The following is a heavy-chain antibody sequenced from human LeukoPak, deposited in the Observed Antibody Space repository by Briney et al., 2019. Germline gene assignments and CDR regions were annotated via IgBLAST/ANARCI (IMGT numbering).Heavy chain of an antibody. V-gene: IGHV4-38-2*02. CDR2: IYYSGST. D-gene: IGHD4-11*01. CDR1: GYSISSSYY. J-gene: IGHJ6*03. CDR3: ARENSNYVCDYYYYLDV. Sequence: PSETLSLTCTVSGYSISSSYYCGWIRQPPGRGLEWIGIIYYSGSTYYNPSLKSRVTISVETSKHQFSLKLSSVTAADTDVYYCARENSNYVCDYYYYLDVWGKGTTVTVSS.